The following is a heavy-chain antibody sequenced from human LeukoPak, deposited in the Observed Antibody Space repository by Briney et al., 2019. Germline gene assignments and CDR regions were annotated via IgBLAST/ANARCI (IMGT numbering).Heavy chain of an antibody. J-gene: IGHJ6*03. CDR1: GGSISSGGYY. CDR2: IYYSGST. V-gene: IGHV4-31*03. Sequence: SQTLSLTCTVSGGSISSGGYYWSWTRQHPGKGLEWIGYIYYSGSTYYNPSLKSRVTISVDTSKNQFSLKLSSVTAADTAVYYCASYYCSSTSCYTNYYYYMDVWGKGTTVTVSS. CDR3: ASYYCSSTSCYTNYYYYMDV. D-gene: IGHD2-2*02.